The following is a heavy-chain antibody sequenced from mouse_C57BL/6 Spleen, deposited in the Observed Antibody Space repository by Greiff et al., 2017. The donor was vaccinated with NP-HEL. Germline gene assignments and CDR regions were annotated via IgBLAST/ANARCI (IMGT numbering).Heavy chain of an antibody. CDR1: GYTFTDYN. D-gene: IGHD4-1*01. CDR2: TNPNNGGT. CDR3: ARGRLAYFGY. J-gene: IGHJ2*01. V-gene: IGHV1-18*01. Sequence: EVQLQQSGPELVKPGASVKIPCKASGYTFTDYNMVWVKQSQGKSLEWTGDTNPNNGGTIYNQKFKGKATLTVDKSSSTAYMEPRSLTSEDTAVSYCARGRLAYFGYWGQGTTLTVSS.